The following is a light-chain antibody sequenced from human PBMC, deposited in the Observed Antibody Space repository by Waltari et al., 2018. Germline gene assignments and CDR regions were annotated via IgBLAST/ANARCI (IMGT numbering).Light chain of an antibody. V-gene: IGLV3-1*01. J-gene: IGLJ2*01. CDR2: QDT. CDR3: QAWDNSAVI. CDR1: ILREKS. Sequence: SSELTQPASVSVSPGQTATIICPGDILREKSTSWYQHKAGQAPLVLIHQDTKRPPGIPERFSGSYSGNKVTLTISETQSVDEADYYCQAWDNSAVIFGGGTKLTVL.